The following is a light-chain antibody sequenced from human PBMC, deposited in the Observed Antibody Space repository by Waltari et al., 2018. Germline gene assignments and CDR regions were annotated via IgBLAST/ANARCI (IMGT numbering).Light chain of an antibody. J-gene: IGLJ3*02. CDR3: QSYDSSLGVGV. Sequence: YQPLPGAAPRPPIFGNSNRPSGVPDRFSASKSDTSASLAITGLQAEDEADYYCQSYDSSLGVGVFGGGTKLTVL. V-gene: IGLV1-40*01. CDR2: GNS.